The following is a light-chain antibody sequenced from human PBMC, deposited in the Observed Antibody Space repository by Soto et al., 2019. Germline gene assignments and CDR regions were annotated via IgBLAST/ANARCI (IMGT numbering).Light chain of an antibody. V-gene: IGKV1-39*01. CDR1: QTISVY. J-gene: IGKJ2*03. CDR3: QQTYRTPYS. CDR2: AAS. Sequence: DIQVTQSPSSLSVSMGDRVTITCRSSQTISVYLNWYQKKPGTPPKLLIYAASNLQSGVPSRFTGRGSGTDFTLTISSLQPEDFATYYCQQTYRTPYSFGQWTKLEI.